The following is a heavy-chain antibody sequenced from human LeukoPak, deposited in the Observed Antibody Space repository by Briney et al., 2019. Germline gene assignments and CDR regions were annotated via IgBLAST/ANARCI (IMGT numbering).Heavy chain of an antibody. J-gene: IGHJ5*02. CDR2: IYYSGST. CDR1: GGSVSSGSYY. CDR3: ARELTTVTTSDWFDP. D-gene: IGHD4-17*01. V-gene: IGHV4-61*01. Sequence: SETLSLTCTVSGGSVSSGSYYRSWNRQPPGKGLEWIGYIYYSGSTNYNPSLKSRVTISVDTSKNQFSLKLSSVTAADTAVYYCARELTTVTTSDWFDPWGQGTLVTVSS.